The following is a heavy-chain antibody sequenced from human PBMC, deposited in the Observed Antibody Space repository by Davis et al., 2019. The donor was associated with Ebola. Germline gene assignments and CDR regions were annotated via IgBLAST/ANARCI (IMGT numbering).Heavy chain of an antibody. V-gene: IGHV1-46*01. Sequence: ASVKVSCKASGYTLVSYYAHWVRHAPGQGLEWMGIINPSGGTTTYAQKFQGRVTMTRDPSTNTIYMELSSLTSGDTAVYYCVRDLRGWGEFDYWGQGTLVTVSS. D-gene: IGHD3-10*01. CDR2: INPSGGTT. CDR3: VRDLRGWGEFDY. CDR1: GYTLVSYY. J-gene: IGHJ4*02.